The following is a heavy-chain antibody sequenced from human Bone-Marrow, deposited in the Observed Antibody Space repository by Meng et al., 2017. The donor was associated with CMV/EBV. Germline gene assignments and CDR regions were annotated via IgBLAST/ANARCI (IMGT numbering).Heavy chain of an antibody. D-gene: IGHD3-3*01. CDR3: ARRRGEEWSHYYYYYGMDV. V-gene: IGHV1-69*10. CDR1: GGTFSNYA. CDR2: IIPILGIA. J-gene: IGHJ6*01. Sequence: SSGKVSCKASGGTFSNYAISWVRQAPGQGLEWMGWIIPILGIANYAQKCQGRVTITADKSTSTAYMELSSLRSEDTAVYYCARRRGEEWSHYYYYYGMDVWGQGNTVTVAS.